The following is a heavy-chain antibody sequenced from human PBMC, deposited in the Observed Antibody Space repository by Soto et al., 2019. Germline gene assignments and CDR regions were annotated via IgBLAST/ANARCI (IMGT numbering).Heavy chain of an antibody. Sequence: NPSETLSLTCTVSGGSISSNYWTWIRQPPGKGLEWIGYVYNSGSTNYNPSLKSRVTISEDTSKSQFSLKVNPMTAADTAVNYCARYRREAVAGYTLDNWGQGILVTVS. V-gene: IGHV4-59*01. J-gene: IGHJ4*02. CDR2: VYNSGST. CDR3: ARYRREAVAGYTLDN. CDR1: GGSISSNY. D-gene: IGHD6-13*01.